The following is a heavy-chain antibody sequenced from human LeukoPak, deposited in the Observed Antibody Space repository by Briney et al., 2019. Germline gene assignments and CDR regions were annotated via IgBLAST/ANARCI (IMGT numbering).Heavy chain of an antibody. CDR1: GGSFSGYY. CDR2: INHSGST. V-gene: IGHV4-34*01. D-gene: IGHD5/OR15-5a*01. Sequence: PSETLSLTCAVYGGSFSGYYWSWIRQPPGKGLEWIGEINHSGSTNYNPSLKSRVTISVDTSNNQFSLHLTSLTAADTAVYYCATSDTVSTYNWFDPWGLGTLVTVS. J-gene: IGHJ5*02. CDR3: ATSDTVSTYNWFDP.